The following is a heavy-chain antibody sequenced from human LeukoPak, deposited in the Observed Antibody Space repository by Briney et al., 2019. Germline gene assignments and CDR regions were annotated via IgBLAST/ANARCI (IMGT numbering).Heavy chain of an antibody. D-gene: IGHD3-10*01. CDR1: GYTFTSYY. V-gene: IGHV1-46*01. CDR2: INPSGGST. J-gene: IGHJ6*02. CDR3: ARDENYYGSGSYYKPGYYYYGMDV. Sequence: ASVKDSCKASGYTFTSYYMHWVRQAPGQGLEWMGIINPSGGSTSYAQKFQGRVTMTRDTSTSTVYMELSSLRSEDTAVYYCARDENYYGSGSYYKPGYYYYGMDVWGQGTTVTVSS.